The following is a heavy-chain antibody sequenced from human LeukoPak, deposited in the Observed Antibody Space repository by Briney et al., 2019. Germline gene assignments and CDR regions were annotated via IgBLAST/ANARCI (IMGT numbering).Heavy chain of an antibody. J-gene: IGHJ4*02. CDR1: GGSIRSSSFY. Sequence: PSETLSLTCSVSGGSIRSSSFYWGGIRQPPGKGLEWIGNIYYSRTTYYSPSLRSRVAMSVDTSKSQFSLRLRSVSAEDTAVYYCATPRIGGPGIDFWGLGTLVTVSS. D-gene: IGHD1-14*01. V-gene: IGHV4-39*01. CDR3: ATPRIGGPGIDF. CDR2: IYYSRTT.